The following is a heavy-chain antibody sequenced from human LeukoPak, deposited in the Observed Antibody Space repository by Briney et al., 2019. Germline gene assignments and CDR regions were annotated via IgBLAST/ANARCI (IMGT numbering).Heavy chain of an antibody. V-gene: IGHV4-39*01. CDR2: IYYSGST. Sequence: AETLSLTCTVSGGSIGSGTYYWGWIRQPPGKGLEWIGSIYYSGSTYYNPALKSRVTISVDTSKNQFSLKLSSVTAADTAVYYCARHRGYYDSPNWFDPWGQGTLVTVSS. CDR1: GGSIGSGTYY. D-gene: IGHD3-22*01. J-gene: IGHJ5*02. CDR3: ARHRGYYDSPNWFDP.